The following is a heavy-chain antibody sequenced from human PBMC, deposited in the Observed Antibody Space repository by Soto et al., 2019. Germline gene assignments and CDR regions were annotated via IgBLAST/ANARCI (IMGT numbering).Heavy chain of an antibody. V-gene: IGHV3-23*01. D-gene: IGHD3-22*01. CDR3: AKGAYYYDSSGYYYFDY. CDR2: ISGSGGST. Sequence: VGSLRLSCAASGFTFSSYAMSWVRQAPGKGLEWVSAISGSGGSTYYADSVKGRVTISRDNSKNTLYLQMNSLRAEDTAVYYCAKGAYYYDSSGYYYFDYWGQGTLLTV. J-gene: IGHJ4*02. CDR1: GFTFSSYA.